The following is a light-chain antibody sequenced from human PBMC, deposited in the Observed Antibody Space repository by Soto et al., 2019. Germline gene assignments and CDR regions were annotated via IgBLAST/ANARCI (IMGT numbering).Light chain of an antibody. J-gene: IGLJ1*01. CDR2: EVS. CDR1: SSDIGTYNY. CDR3: SSYTRSSTSYV. Sequence: QSALTQPASVSGSPGQSITISCTGSSSDIGTYNYVSWYQQHPGKAPKLMIYEVSNRPSRVSNRFSGSKSGNTASLTISGLQAEDEADYYCSSYTRSSTSYVFGTGTKVTV. V-gene: IGLV2-14*01.